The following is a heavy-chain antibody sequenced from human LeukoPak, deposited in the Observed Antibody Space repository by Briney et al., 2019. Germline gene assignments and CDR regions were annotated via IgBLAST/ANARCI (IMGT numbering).Heavy chain of an antibody. CDR3: TRDGGSFCDFDY. CDR2: ISGSGGST. V-gene: IGHV3-23*01. J-gene: IGHJ4*02. Sequence: GGSLRLSCAASGFTFSSYAMSWVRQAPGKGLEWVSAISGSGGSTYYADSVEGRFTISRDNSKNTVYLQMGSLRGEDMAVYYCTRDGGSFCDFDYWGQGALVTVSS. D-gene: IGHD1-26*01. CDR1: GFTFSSYA.